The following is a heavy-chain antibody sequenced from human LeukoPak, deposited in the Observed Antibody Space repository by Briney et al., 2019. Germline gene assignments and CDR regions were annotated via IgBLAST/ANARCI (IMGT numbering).Heavy chain of an antibody. CDR2: IYYSGSA. J-gene: IGHJ3*02. V-gene: IGHV4-59*01. Sequence: SETLSLTCTVSGGSITSYYWSWIRQPPGKGLEWIGYIYYSGSANYNPSLKSRVTISVDTSKNQFSLKLSSVTAADTAVYYCARATKRQLLGAFDIWGEGTTVTISS. CDR1: GGSITSYY. D-gene: IGHD1-1*01. CDR3: ARATKRQLLGAFDI.